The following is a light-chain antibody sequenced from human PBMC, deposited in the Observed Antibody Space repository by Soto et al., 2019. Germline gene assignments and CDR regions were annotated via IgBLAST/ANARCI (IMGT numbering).Light chain of an antibody. Sequence: VMTQPPATLSVSPGARATLSCRASQTVSRNLAWYQQRPGQATRILIYDISNRATGVPDRLSGSGSGKDGTLTIRSLEPEEGAVDYGQQRSNWQITVGKGKRLEI. CDR1: QTVSRN. J-gene: IGKJ5*01. CDR3: QQRSNWQIT. V-gene: IGKV3D-11*02. CDR2: DIS.